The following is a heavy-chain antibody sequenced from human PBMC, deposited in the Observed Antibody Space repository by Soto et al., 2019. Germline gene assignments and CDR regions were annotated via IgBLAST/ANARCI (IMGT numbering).Heavy chain of an antibody. CDR2: INHSVST. D-gene: IGHD3-22*01. Sequence: PSETLSLTCAVYGGSFSGYYWSWIRQPPGKGLEWIGEINHSVSTNYNPSLKSRVTISVDTSKNQFSLKLSSVTAADTAVYYCASLGYYDSSGYNNYYYYGMDVWGQGTRVTVSS. CDR3: ASLGYYDSSGYNNYYYYGMDV. CDR1: GGSFSGYY. V-gene: IGHV4-34*01. J-gene: IGHJ6*02.